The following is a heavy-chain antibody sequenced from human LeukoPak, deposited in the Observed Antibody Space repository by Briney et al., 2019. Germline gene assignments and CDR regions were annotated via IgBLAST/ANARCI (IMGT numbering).Heavy chain of an antibody. CDR3: AKDGIGGIYYDSSGYVDN. V-gene: IGHV3-23*01. CDR2: ISGSGGST. CDR1: GFTFNNYA. Sequence: GGSLRLSCAASGFTFNNYAMSWVRQAPGKGLEGVSAISGSGGSTYYADPLKGRFTVSRDNSKNTLYLQMNSLRAEDTALYYCAKDGIGGIYYDSSGYVDNWGQGTLVTVSS. D-gene: IGHD3-22*01. J-gene: IGHJ4*02.